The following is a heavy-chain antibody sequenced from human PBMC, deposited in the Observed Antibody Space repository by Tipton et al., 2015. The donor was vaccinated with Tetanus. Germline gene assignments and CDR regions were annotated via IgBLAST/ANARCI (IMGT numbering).Heavy chain of an antibody. V-gene: IGHV3-21*04. CDR1: GFNFGDFN. J-gene: IGHJ4*02. D-gene: IGHD6-19*01. CDR3: VRDGGSSGWLAY. Sequence: SLRLSCQGSGFNFGDFNMNWIRQTPGKGLQWVSSISGHSTYIHYAESVRGRFSVSRDNAENSLYLLMDSLRVEDTAVYYCVRDGGSSGWLAYWGQGTLVTVSS. CDR2: ISGHSTYI.